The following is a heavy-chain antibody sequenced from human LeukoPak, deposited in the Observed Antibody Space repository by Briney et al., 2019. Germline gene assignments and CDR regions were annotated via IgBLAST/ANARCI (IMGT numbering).Heavy chain of an antibody. CDR3: ARALTYYYDSSGFDP. J-gene: IGHJ5*02. D-gene: IGHD3-22*01. Sequence: GGSLRLSCAASGFTFSSYAMHWVRQAPGKGLEWVAVISYDGSNKYYADSVKGRFTISRDNSKNTLYLQMDSLRAEDTAVYYCARALTYYYDSSGFDPWGQGTLVTVSS. V-gene: IGHV3-30-3*01. CDR1: GFTFSSYA. CDR2: ISYDGSNK.